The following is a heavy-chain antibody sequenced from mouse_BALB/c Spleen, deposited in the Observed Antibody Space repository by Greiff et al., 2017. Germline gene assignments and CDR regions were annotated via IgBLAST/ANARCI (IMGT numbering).Heavy chain of an antibody. CDR3: ARGYGSSSPFAY. V-gene: IGHV3-8*02. CDR1: GDSITSGY. J-gene: IGHJ3*01. Sequence: EVKLVESGPSLVKPSQTLSLTCSVTGDSITSGYWNWIRKFPGNKLEYMGYISYSGSTYYNPSLKSRISITRDTSKNQYYLQLNSVTTEDTATYYCARGYGSSSPFAYWGQGTLVTVSA. CDR2: ISYSGST. D-gene: IGHD1-1*01.